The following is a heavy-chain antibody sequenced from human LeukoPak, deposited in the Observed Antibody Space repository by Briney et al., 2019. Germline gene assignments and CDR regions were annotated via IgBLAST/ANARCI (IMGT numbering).Heavy chain of an antibody. D-gene: IGHD3-10*01. CDR1: GFTFSSYA. V-gene: IGHV3-30-3*01. J-gene: IGHJ4*02. CDR2: ISYDGSNK. CDR3: ARLGLGFGELFGEDY. Sequence: GGSLRLSCAASGFTFSSYAMHWVRQAPGKGLEWVAVISYDGSNKYYADSVKGRFTISRDNSKNTLYLQMNSLRAEDTAVYYCARLGLGFGELFGEDYWGQGTLVTVSS.